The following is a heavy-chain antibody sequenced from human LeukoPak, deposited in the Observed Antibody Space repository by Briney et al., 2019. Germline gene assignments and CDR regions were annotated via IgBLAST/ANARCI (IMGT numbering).Heavy chain of an antibody. CDR3: ARGGSGYSGYDPRYYMDV. D-gene: IGHD5-12*01. CDR2: INHSGST. Sequence: SETLSLTCAVYGGSFSGYYWSWIRQPPGKGLEWIGEINHSGSTNYNPSLKSRVTISVDTSKNQFSLKLRSVTAADTAVYYCARGGSGYSGYDPRYYMDVWGKGTTVTISS. CDR1: GGSFSGYY. V-gene: IGHV4-34*01. J-gene: IGHJ6*03.